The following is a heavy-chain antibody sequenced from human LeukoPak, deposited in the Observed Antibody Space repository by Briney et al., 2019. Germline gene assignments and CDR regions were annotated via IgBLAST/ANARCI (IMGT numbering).Heavy chain of an antibody. CDR2: ICGSGGGT. Sequence: GGSLRLSCAVSGITLSDYAMSWVRQAPGKGLEWVAGICGSGGGTHYADSVKGRLTISRNNPKNTLYLQINNLPAGDTAVYFCAKRGVVIRVILVGFYKEAYYFDSWARQPWSPTPQ. J-gene: IGHJ4*02. CDR1: GITLSDYA. V-gene: IGHV3-23*01. D-gene: IGHD3-22*01. CDR3: AKRGVVIRVILVGFYKEAYYFDS.